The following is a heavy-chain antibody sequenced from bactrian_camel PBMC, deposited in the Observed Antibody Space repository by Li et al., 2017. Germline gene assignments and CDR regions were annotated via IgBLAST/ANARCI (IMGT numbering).Heavy chain of an antibody. J-gene: IGHJ4*01. Sequence: HVQLVESGGGSVEGGGSLRLSCATSLGSIDGRYEQYCMAWFRQGKGREGVAGIYTGGGDGYYADAVKGRFTISHDNAKNTAYLQMDNLKPEDSGMYYCAAELRPDYVLQVRNRLRPNGYNRWGRGTQVTVS. CDR1: LGSIDGRYEQYC. D-gene: IGHD4*01. CDR2: IYTGGGDG. CDR3: AAELRPDYVLQVRNRLRPNGYNR. V-gene: IGHV3S63*01.